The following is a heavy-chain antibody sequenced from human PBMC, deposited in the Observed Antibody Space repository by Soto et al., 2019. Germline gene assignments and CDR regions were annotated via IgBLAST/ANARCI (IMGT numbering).Heavy chain of an antibody. Sequence: EVQLVEYGGGFVEPGGSLRLSCAASGFSFSTAWMNWVRQAPGKGLEWVGRIASKNAGGTIDYAAPVNGRFTISRDDSKNMLYLQMNSLKIEDTAVFYCTWKGVDLDYWGQGTLVTVSS. CDR3: TWKGVDLDY. D-gene: IGHD1-1*01. CDR1: GFSFSTAW. J-gene: IGHJ4*02. CDR2: IASKNAGGTI. V-gene: IGHV3-15*07.